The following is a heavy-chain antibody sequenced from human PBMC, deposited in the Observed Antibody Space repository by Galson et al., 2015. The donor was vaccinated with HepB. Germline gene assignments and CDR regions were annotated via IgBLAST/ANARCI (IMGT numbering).Heavy chain of an antibody. V-gene: IGHV3-23*01. CDR1: GFTFSSCA. CDR3: AKGQPRTSIFGVVIMAWDY. Sequence: SLRLSCAASGFTFSSCAMTWVRQAPGKGLEWISSIGGYGFDTYYADSVKGRFTISRDNSKNTVYLQMNSLRVDDTAVYFWAKGQPRTSIFGVVIMAWDYWGQGTLVTVSS. J-gene: IGHJ4*02. CDR2: IGGYGFDT. D-gene: IGHD3-3*02.